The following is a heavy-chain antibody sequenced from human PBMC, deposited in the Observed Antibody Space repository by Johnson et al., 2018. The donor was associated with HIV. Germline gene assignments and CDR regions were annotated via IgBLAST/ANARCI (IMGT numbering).Heavy chain of an antibody. CDR1: GFTLSNHW. CDR3: ARRSITSDGFDI. D-gene: IGHD2-2*01. J-gene: IGHJ3*02. CDR2: VNQDGSAK. V-gene: IGHV3-7*02. Sequence: VQLVESGGDLVQPGGSLRLSCAASGFTLSNHWMRWVRQAPGKGLEYVANVNQDGSAKFYVDSVKGRFTISRDNAKNTLYLQMNSLRAGDTAVYYCARRSITSDGFDIWGQGTMVTVSS.